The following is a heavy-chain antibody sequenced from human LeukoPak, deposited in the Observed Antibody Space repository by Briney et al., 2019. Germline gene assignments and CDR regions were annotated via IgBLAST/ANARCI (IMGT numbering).Heavy chain of an antibody. CDR1: GGSFSGYY. CDR3: ARGQNWAARLLRWFDP. Sequence: SETLSLTCAVYGGSFSGYYWSWIRQPPGKGLEWIGEINHSGSTNYNPSLKSRVTISVDTSKNQFSLKLSSVTAADTAVYYCARGQNWAARLLRWFDPWGQGTLVTVSS. CDR2: INHSGST. D-gene: IGHD6-6*01. J-gene: IGHJ5*02. V-gene: IGHV4-34*01.